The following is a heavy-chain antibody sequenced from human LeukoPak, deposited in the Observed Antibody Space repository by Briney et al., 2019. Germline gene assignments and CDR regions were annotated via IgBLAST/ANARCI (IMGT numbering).Heavy chain of an antibody. CDR2: IKEGGSEK. V-gene: IGHV3-7*01. Sequence: GGSLRLSCEVSGFTFYRHSMSWVRQAPGKGLEWVAKIKEGGSEKYYVDSVKGRFTISRDNAKNTVFLQMNSLRADDTSVYYCVRESGDYGSADMAGYYYYMDVWAKGTTVTVSS. D-gene: IGHD3-10*01. CDR1: GFTFYRHS. CDR3: VRESGDYGSADMAGYYYYMDV. J-gene: IGHJ6*03.